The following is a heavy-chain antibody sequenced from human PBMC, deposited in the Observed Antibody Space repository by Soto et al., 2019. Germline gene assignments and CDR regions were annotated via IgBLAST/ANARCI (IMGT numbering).Heavy chain of an antibody. CDR1: GYTFTSYG. D-gene: IGHD6-6*01. CDR3: ARVGWSIPAKDALDI. Sequence: QAQLVQSGAEVKKPGASVKVSCKASGYTFTSYGISWVRQAPGQGLEWMGWISGYNGNTNNAQKLQGRVTMTTDTSTSTAYMELRSLRSDDTAVYYCARVGWSIPAKDALDIWGQGTKVTVSS. V-gene: IGHV1-18*01. J-gene: IGHJ3*02. CDR2: ISGYNGNT.